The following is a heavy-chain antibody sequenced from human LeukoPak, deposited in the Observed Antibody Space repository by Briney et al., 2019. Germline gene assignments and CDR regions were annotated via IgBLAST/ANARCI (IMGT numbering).Heavy chain of an antibody. D-gene: IGHD3-10*01. J-gene: IGHJ4*02. V-gene: IGHV4-39*07. CDR3: ASTHVTMVRGIIDY. Sequence: SETLSLTCTVSGGSISSSSYYWGWIRQPPGKGLEWIGEINHSGSTNYNPSLKSRVTISVDTSKNQFSLKLSSVTAADTAVYYCASTHVTMVRGIIDYWGQGTLVTVSS. CDR1: GGSISSSSYY. CDR2: INHSGST.